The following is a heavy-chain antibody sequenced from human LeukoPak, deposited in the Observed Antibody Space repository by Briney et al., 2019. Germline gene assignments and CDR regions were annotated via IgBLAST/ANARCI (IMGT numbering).Heavy chain of an antibody. J-gene: IGHJ4*02. CDR2: INNDGSTT. CDR3: AREMYYYGSGTSVFDY. CDR1: GFTFSSYW. Sequence: GGSLRLSCAAPGFTFSSYWMHWVRQAPGKGLVWVSRINNDGSTTSYADSVKGRFTISRDNDKNSLYLQMNSLRVEDTAVYYCAREMYYYGSGTSVFDYWGQGTLVTVSS. V-gene: IGHV3-74*01. D-gene: IGHD3-10*01.